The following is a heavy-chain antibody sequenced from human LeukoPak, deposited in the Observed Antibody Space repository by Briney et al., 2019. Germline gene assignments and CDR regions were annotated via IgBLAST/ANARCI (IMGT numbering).Heavy chain of an antibody. CDR3: ARDRGGSYSAIDY. CDR2: ISSSSSTI. CDR1: GFTFSSYS. J-gene: IGHJ4*02. D-gene: IGHD1-26*01. Sequence: GGSLRLSCAASGFTFSSYSMNWVRQAPGKGLEWVSFISSSSSTIYYADSVKGRFTISRDNAKNSLYLQMNSLRAEDTAVYYRARDRGGSYSAIDYWGQGTLVTVSS. V-gene: IGHV3-48*04.